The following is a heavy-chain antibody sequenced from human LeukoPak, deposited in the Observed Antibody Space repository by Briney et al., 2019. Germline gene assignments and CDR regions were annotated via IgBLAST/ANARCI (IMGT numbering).Heavy chain of an antibody. Sequence: GASVKASCKASGYTFTGYYMHWVRQAPGQGLEWMGWINPNSGGTNYAQKFQGRVTVTRDTSITTAYMELSRLRSDDTAVYYCARVGSSGWYVHPTLDYWGQGTLVTVSS. CDR3: ARVGSSGWYVHPTLDY. CDR1: GYTFTGYY. D-gene: IGHD6-19*01. V-gene: IGHV1-2*02. CDR2: INPNSGGT. J-gene: IGHJ4*02.